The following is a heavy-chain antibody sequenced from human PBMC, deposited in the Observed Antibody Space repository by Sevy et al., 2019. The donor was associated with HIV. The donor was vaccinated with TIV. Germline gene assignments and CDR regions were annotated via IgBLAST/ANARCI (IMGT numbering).Heavy chain of an antibody. D-gene: IGHD5-18*01. V-gene: IGHV3-33*01. CDR3: ARDSLDTAMVTTHWEAPFDY. J-gene: IGHJ4*02. CDR2: IWYDGSNK. Sequence: GGSLRLSCAASGFTFSSYGMHWVRQAPGKGLEWVAVIWYDGSNKYYADSVKGRFTISRDNSKNTLYLQMNSLRAEDTAVYYCARDSLDTAMVTTHWEAPFDYWGQGTLVTVSS. CDR1: GFTFSSYG.